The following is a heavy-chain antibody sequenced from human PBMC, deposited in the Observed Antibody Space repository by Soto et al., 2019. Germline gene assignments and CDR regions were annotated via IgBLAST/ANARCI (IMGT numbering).Heavy chain of an antibody. J-gene: IGHJ4*02. D-gene: IGHD6-19*01. CDR3: ARGFSGGWPFDY. V-gene: IGHV1-46*01. CDR1: GYTFTNYY. CDR2: INPSGGST. Sequence: QVQLVQSGAEVKKPGASVKVSCKASGYTFTNYYMHWVRQAPGQGLEWMGIINPSGGSTSYAQKFQGRVTMPRDTSTNTVYMELSSLRSEDTAVYYCARGFSGGWPFDYWGQGTLVTVSS.